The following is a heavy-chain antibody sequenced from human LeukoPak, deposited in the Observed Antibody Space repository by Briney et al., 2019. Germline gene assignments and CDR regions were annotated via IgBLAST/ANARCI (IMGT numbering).Heavy chain of an antibody. Sequence: PSETLSLTCTVSGGSISSSSYYWGWIRQPPGKGLELIGNIYYSGTTYYNPSLTSRVTISVDTSKNQFSLKLSSLTAADTAVYYCARAAVNYYFDYWGQGTLVTVSS. CDR3: ARAAVNYYFDY. V-gene: IGHV4-39*01. D-gene: IGHD6-13*01. J-gene: IGHJ4*02. CDR2: IYYSGTT. CDR1: GGSISSSSYY.